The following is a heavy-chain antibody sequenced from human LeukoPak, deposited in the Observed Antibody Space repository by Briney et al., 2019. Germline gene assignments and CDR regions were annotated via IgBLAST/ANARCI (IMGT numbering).Heavy chain of an antibody. CDR3: ARVGLTRGEAFDI. V-gene: IGHV1-2*02. D-gene: IGHD3-16*01. CDR1: GYTFTGCN. Sequence: ASVKVPCKASGYTFTGCNMHWVRQAPGQGLEWMGWIDPNSGATNYAQKFQGRVTMTRDTSTSTAYMELSRLRSDDTAMYYCARVGLTRGEAFDIWGQGTMVTVSS. J-gene: IGHJ3*02. CDR2: IDPNSGAT.